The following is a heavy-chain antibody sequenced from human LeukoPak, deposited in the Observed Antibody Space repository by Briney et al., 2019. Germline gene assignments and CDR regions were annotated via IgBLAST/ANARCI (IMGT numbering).Heavy chain of an antibody. CDR2: IIPIFGTA. V-gene: IGHV1-69*13. CDR3: ARDWGDSSSLLSHYYYMDV. Sequence: ASVKVSCKASGCTFSSYAISWVRQAPGQGLEWMGGIIPIFGTANYAQKFQGRVTITADESTSTAYMELSSLRSEDTAVYYCARDWGDSSSLLSHYYYMDVWGKGTTVTVSS. J-gene: IGHJ6*03. D-gene: IGHD6-6*01. CDR1: GCTFSSYA.